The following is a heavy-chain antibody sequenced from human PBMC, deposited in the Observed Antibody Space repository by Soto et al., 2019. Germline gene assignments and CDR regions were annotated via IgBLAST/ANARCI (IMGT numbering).Heavy chain of an antibody. Sequence: GGSLRLSCVGSGFNFSSYAMGWVRQAPGKGLEWVSSFSGFGISSYYTDSVKGRFTISRDNSTNMLYLQMNSLRAEVTAVYYCAKGGGPRGYYGMDVWGQGTSVTVSS. D-gene: IGHD2-15*01. V-gene: IGHV3-23*01. CDR1: GFNFSSYA. CDR3: AKGGGPRGYYGMDV. CDR2: FSGFGISS. J-gene: IGHJ6*02.